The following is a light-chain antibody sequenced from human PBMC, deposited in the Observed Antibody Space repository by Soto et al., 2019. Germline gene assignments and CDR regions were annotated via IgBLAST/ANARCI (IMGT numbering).Light chain of an antibody. Sequence: EIVMTQSPGTLSLSPGERATLSCRASQSVSSSYLDWYQQKPGQAPRLLIYGASSRANGIPDRFSGSGSGTDFTLTISRLEPEDFAVYYCQQYGSSPWTFGQGTKLDIK. J-gene: IGKJ1*01. V-gene: IGKV3-20*01. CDR1: QSVSSSY. CDR2: GAS. CDR3: QQYGSSPWT.